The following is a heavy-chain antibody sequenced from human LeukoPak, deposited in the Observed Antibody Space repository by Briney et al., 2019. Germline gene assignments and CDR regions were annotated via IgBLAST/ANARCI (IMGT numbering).Heavy chain of an antibody. CDR3: AKPISGGLAVTADWFHP. Sequence: PGGSLRLSCAASGFASSVYAMSWLRQPPGKGLELVSTINANSGTTSYAASVRGRFTISRDNSKNTLYLQLNTLRADDTATYYCAKPISGGLAVTADWFHPWGQGTLVVVSS. V-gene: IGHV3-23*01. CDR2: INANSGTT. CDR1: GFASSVYA. D-gene: IGHD6-19*01. J-gene: IGHJ5*01.